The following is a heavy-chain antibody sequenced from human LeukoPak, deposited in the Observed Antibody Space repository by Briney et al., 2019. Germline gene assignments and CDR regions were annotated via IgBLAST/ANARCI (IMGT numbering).Heavy chain of an antibody. D-gene: IGHD2-8*01. CDR2: IYPGDSDT. Sequence: GESLKISCKGSGYTFTGNWIAWVRQMPGKGLEWMGIIYPGDSDTRYSPSFQGQVTISADKSISTAYLQWSSLKASDTAVYYCARQTGCSNGVCHNVGDYWGRGTLVTVSS. J-gene: IGHJ4*02. CDR3: ARQTGCSNGVCHNVGDY. V-gene: IGHV5-51*01. CDR1: GYTFTGNW.